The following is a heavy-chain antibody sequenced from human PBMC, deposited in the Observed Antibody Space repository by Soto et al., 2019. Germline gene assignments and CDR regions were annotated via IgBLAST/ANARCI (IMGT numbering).Heavy chain of an antibody. V-gene: IGHV4-30-4*02. D-gene: IGHD7-27*01. CDR2: IYYSGNT. CDR3: ARNHLGAYHAFDI. J-gene: IGHJ3*02. CDR1: GDSISSGDYY. Sequence: PSETLSLTCTVSGDSISSGDYYWSWIRQPPGKGLEWIGCIYYSGNTYYNPSLKRRITISVDTSKNQFSLQLSSVTAADTAVYYCARNHLGAYHAFDIWGQGTMVTVSS.